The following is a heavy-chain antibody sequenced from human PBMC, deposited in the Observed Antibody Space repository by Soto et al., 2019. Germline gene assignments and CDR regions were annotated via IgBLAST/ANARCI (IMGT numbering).Heavy chain of an antibody. CDR2: ISYDGSNK. D-gene: IGHD3-10*01. CDR3: AKDRDITMVRGVLYYYGMDV. J-gene: IGHJ6*02. V-gene: IGHV3-30*18. CDR1: GFTFSSYG. Sequence: QVQLVESGGGVVQPGRSLRLSCAASGFTFSSYGMHWVRQAPGKGLEWVAVISYDGSNKYYADSVKGRFTISRDNSKNTLYLQMNSLRAEDTAVYYCAKDRDITMVRGVLYYYGMDVWGQGTTVTVSS.